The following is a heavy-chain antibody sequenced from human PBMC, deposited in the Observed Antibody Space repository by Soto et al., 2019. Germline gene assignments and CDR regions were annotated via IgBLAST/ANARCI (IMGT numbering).Heavy chain of an antibody. CDR1: VGSFSGYY. CDR2: INHSGST. CDR3: ARVGSIAAHPSTYYYYGMDV. V-gene: IGHV4-34*01. Sequence: PSETLSLTCAVYVGSFSGYYWSWIRQPPGKGLEWIGEINHSGSTNYNPSLKSRVTISVDTSKNQFSLKLSSVTAADTAVYYCARVGSIAAHPSTYYYYGMDVWGQGTTVTVSS. J-gene: IGHJ6*02. D-gene: IGHD6-6*01.